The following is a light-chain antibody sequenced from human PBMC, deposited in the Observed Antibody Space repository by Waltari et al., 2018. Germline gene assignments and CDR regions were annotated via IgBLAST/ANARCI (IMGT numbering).Light chain of an antibody. J-gene: IGLJ1*01. CDR2: INT. CDR3: AAWDDSRGYV. V-gene: IGLV1-44*01. CDR1: SYNIGENS. Sequence: QSVLPQPPSASGTPGQRVTIACSGSSYNIGENSAIWYQQLPDTAPKLLIYINTQRPSGVPDRFSGSKSGTSASLAISGLQSEDEADYYCAAWDDSRGYVFGTGTKVTVL.